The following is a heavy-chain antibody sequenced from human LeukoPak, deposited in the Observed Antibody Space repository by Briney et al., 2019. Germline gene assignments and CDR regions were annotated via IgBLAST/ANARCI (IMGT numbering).Heavy chain of an antibody. CDR2: ISSSSSYI. CDR3: ARGSLEDSSAFDY. J-gene: IGHJ4*02. CDR1: GFSFSSYT. Sequence: PGGSLRLSCAASGFSFSSYTMNWVRQAPGKGLEWVSIISSSSSYIYYADSVKGRFTISRGNAKNALYLQMNSLRAEDTAVYYCARGSLEDSSAFDYWGQGTLVTVSS. V-gene: IGHV3-21*01. D-gene: IGHD3-22*01.